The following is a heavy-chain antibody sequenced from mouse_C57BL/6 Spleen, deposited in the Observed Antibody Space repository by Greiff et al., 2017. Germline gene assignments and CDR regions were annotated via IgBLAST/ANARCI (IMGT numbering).Heavy chain of an antibody. Sequence: EVQLQQSGPELVKPGASVKISCKASGYTFTDYYMNWVKQSHGKSLEWIGDINPNNGGTSYNQKFKGKATLTVDKSSSTAYMELRSLTSEDSAVYYCARGYYGSSWAYWGQGTLVTVSA. CDR1: GYTFTDYY. CDR2: INPNNGGT. V-gene: IGHV1-26*01. D-gene: IGHD1-1*01. J-gene: IGHJ3*01. CDR3: ARGYYGSSWAY.